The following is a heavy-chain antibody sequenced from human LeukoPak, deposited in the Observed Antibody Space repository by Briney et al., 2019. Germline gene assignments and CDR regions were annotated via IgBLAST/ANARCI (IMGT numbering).Heavy chain of an antibody. CDR3: ARDPVAASRFDY. Sequence: GGSLRLPCAASGFTFSNHGMHWVRQAPGKGLEWVAVIWYDGSNEYYAESVKGRFTISRDNSKNTLYLQVNSLRDEDTAVYYCARDPVAASRFDYWGQGTLVTVSS. D-gene: IGHD6-19*01. J-gene: IGHJ4*02. V-gene: IGHV3-33*01. CDR1: GFTFSNHG. CDR2: IWYDGSNE.